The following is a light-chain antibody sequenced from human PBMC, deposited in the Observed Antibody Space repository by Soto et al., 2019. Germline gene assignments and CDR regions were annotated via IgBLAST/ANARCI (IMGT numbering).Light chain of an antibody. CDR3: QQYNSWPLT. CDR1: QSINSN. V-gene: IGKV3-15*01. J-gene: IGKJ4*01. Sequence: EIVLTRSPATLSVSPGERATLSCRASQSINSNLAWYQQKPGQAPRLLIFDASNRADGTPARFSGGGSGTDLTLTITSLQSEDVAVYYCQQYNSWPLTFGGGTKVDIK. CDR2: DAS.